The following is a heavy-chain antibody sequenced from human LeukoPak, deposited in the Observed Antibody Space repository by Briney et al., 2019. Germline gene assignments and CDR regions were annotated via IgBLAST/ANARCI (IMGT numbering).Heavy chain of an antibody. CDR2: IIPIFGTA. Sequence: SVKVSCKASGYTFTSYDINWVRQAPGQGLEWMGGIIPIFGTANYAQKFQGRVTITADESTSTAYMELSSLRSEDTAVYYCARDSITIFGVAGDAFDIWGQGTMVTVSS. D-gene: IGHD3-3*01. CDR3: ARDSITIFGVAGDAFDI. J-gene: IGHJ3*02. V-gene: IGHV1-69*13. CDR1: GYTFTSYD.